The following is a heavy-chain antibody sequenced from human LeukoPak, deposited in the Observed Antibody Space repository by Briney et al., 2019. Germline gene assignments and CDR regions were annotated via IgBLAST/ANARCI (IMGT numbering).Heavy chain of an antibody. Sequence: GGSLRLSCAASGFTFDDYAMQWVRQAPGKGLEWVSGISWNSGSIGYADSVKGRFTISRDNAKDSLYLQMNSLRVDDTAVYYCTRDVRAGTLDYWGQGTLVTVSS. CDR1: GFTFDDYA. D-gene: IGHD1-26*01. CDR3: TRDVRAGTLDY. CDR2: ISWNSGSI. V-gene: IGHV3-9*01. J-gene: IGHJ4*02.